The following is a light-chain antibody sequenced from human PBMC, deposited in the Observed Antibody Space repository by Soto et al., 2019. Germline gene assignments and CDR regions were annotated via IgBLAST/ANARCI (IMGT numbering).Light chain of an antibody. V-gene: IGKV1-39*01. CDR2: AAS. CDR3: QQSYSTFT. Sequence: DIQTTQSPSSRSSSVGDRGPIACRASQDSDTDLAWYQQKPGKAPERLIYAASSLQSGVPSRFSGSGSGTDFTLTISRPQPEDFTTYYCQQSYSTFTFGGGTKVDIK. J-gene: IGKJ4*01. CDR1: QDSDTD.